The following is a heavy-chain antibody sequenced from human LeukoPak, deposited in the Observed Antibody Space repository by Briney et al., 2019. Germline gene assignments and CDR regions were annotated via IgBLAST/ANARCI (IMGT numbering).Heavy chain of an antibody. V-gene: IGHV1-18*01. CDR3: ARDGYNWNDGGWFDP. D-gene: IGHD1-1*01. J-gene: IGHJ5*02. Sequence: ASVKVSCKASGYTFTSYGISWVRQAPGQGLEWMGWISGYNGNTNYAQKLQGRVTMTTDTSTSTAYMELSRLRSDDTAVYYCARDGYNWNDGGWFDPWGQGTLVTVSS. CDR1: GYTFTSYG. CDR2: ISGYNGNT.